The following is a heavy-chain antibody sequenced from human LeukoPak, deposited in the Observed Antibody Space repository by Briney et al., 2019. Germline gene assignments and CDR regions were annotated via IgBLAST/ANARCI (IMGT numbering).Heavy chain of an antibody. CDR1: GGSFRGYF. CDR2: INHSGST. CDR3: ARADYSSTWSHDYYYMDV. J-gene: IGHJ6*03. Sequence: SETLSLTCAVSGGSFRGYFWSGIRQPPGKGREWIGEINHSGSTNYNPSLKSRVTISVDTSKNQFSMKLSSVTAADTAVYYCARADYSSTWSHDYYYMDVWGKGTTVTVSS. D-gene: IGHD6-13*01. V-gene: IGHV4-34*01.